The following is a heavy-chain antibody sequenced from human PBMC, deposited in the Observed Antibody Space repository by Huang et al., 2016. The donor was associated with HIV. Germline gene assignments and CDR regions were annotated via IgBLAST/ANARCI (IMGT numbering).Heavy chain of an antibody. CDR2: IYPGDSNT. CDR1: GYSFTSYW. V-gene: IGHV5-51*01. J-gene: IGHJ4*02. Sequence: EVQLVQSGAEVKKPGESLQISCKGSGYSFTSYWIGWVRQMPGKGLEWMGIIYPGDSNTRYSPAVQGQVTISADKSISTAYLQWSSLKASDTAMYYCARHPPHSYGLGYFDYWGQGTLVTVSS. D-gene: IGHD5-18*01. CDR3: ARHPPHSYGLGYFDY.